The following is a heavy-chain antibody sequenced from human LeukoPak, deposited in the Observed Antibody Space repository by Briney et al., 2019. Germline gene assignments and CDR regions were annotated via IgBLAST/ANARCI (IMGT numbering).Heavy chain of an antibody. CDR3: ARDLAEQRGYDFWSGYYKRWFDP. CDR1: GYSISSGYY. J-gene: IGHJ5*02. V-gene: IGHV4-38-2*02. D-gene: IGHD3-3*01. Sequence: SETLSLTCTVSGYSISSGYYWGGIRQPPGKGLEWIGSIYHSGSTYYNPSLKSRVTISVDTSKNQFSLKLSSVTAADAAVYYCARDLAEQRGYDFWSGYYKRWFDPWGQGTLVTVSS. CDR2: IYHSGST.